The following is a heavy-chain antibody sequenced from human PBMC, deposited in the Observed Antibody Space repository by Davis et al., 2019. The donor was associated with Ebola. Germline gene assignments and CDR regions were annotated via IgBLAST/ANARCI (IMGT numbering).Heavy chain of an antibody. V-gene: IGHV3-48*02. CDR2: IDSGSSTI. D-gene: IGHD1-7*01. CDR1: GFSFSYNS. Sequence: PGGSLRLSCAASGFSFSYNSMNWIRQAPGKGLEWIAYIDSGSSTIYYADSVKGRFTISRDNAKNSMYLQMNSLRHQDTAVYFCARSLELPFDYWGQGTLVTVSS. J-gene: IGHJ4*02. CDR3: ARSLELPFDY.